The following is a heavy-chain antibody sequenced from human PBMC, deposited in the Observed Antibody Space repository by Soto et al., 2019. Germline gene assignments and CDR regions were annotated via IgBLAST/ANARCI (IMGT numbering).Heavy chain of an antibody. D-gene: IGHD6-19*01. V-gene: IGHV3-13*01. J-gene: IGHJ5*02. CDR3: ARDWGTYSSGWSNWFDP. CDR1: GFTFSSYD. Sequence: GGSLRLSCAASGFTFSSYDMHWVRQATGKGLEWVSAIGTAGDTYYPGSVKGRFTISRENAKNSLYLQMNSLRAEDTAVYYCARDWGTYSSGWSNWFDPWGQGTLVTVSS. CDR2: IGTAGDT.